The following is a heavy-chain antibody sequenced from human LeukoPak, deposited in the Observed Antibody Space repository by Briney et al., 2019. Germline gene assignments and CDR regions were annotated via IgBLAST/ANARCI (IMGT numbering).Heavy chain of an antibody. D-gene: IGHD2-15*01. CDR3: ASYCSGGSCPTKGDAFDI. J-gene: IGHJ3*02. Sequence: WETLSLTCAVSGGSISSSNWWSWLRPPPGKGLEWTGVIYHSGSTNYNPSLKSRVTISVDKSKNQFSLKLSSVTAADTAMYYCASYCSGGSCPTKGDAFDIWGQGTMVTVSS. CDR2: IYHSGST. V-gene: IGHV4-4*02. CDR1: GGSISSSNW.